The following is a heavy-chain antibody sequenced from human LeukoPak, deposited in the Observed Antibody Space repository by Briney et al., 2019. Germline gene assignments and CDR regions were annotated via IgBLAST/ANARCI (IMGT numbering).Heavy chain of an antibody. CDR1: GDSVSSHY. CDR2: VYYTGTS. D-gene: IGHD4-11*01. V-gene: IGHV4-59*02. CDR3: ASYSNHVDYFDS. J-gene: IGHJ4*02. Sequence: SETLSLTCTVSGDSVSSHYWSWIRQPPGKGLEWIAYVYYTGTSNYNHSQTSRVTISIDTSKNQFSLKQISVTAADTAVYYCASYSNHVDYFDSWGQGTLVTVSS.